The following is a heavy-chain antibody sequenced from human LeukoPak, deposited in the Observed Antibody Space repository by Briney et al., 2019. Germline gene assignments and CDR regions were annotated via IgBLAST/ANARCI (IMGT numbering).Heavy chain of an antibody. CDR2: IRYDGSNK. V-gene: IGHV3-30*02. CDR3: ASPVITMVRGVIVY. Sequence: GGSLRLSCAASGFTFSSYGMHWVRQAPGKGLEWVTFIRYDGSNKYYADSVRGRFTISRDNSKSTLYLQMNSLRPEDTAVYYCASPVITMVRGVIVYWGQGTLVTVSS. J-gene: IGHJ4*02. D-gene: IGHD3-10*01. CDR1: GFTFSSYG.